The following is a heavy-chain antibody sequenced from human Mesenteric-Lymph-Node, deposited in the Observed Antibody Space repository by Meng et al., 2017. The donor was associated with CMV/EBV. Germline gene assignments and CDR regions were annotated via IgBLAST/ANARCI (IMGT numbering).Heavy chain of an antibody. Sequence: GSPRLSCTVSGGSISSSSYYWGWIRQPPGKGLEWIGSIYYSGSTYYNPSLKSRVTISVDTSKNQFSLKLSSVTAADTAVYYCARSDYDLGRFDPWGQGTLVTVSS. J-gene: IGHJ5*02. CDR1: GGSISSSSYY. D-gene: IGHD3-3*01. V-gene: IGHV4-39*07. CDR3: ARSDYDLGRFDP. CDR2: IYYSGST.